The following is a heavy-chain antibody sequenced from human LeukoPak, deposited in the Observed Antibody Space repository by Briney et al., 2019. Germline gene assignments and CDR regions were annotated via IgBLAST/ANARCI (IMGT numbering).Heavy chain of an antibody. Sequence: GESLKISCKGSGYSFTSYWIGWVRQMPGKGLEWMGIIYPGDSDTRYSPSFQGQVTIPADKSISTAYLQWSSLKASDTAMYYCARQPKIVGASRDAFDIWGQGTMVTVSS. CDR2: IYPGDSDT. J-gene: IGHJ3*02. V-gene: IGHV5-51*01. CDR1: GYSFTSYW. D-gene: IGHD1-26*01. CDR3: ARQPKIVGASRDAFDI.